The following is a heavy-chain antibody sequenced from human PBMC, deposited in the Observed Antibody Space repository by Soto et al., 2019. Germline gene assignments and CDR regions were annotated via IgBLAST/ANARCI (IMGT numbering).Heavy chain of an antibody. CDR2: IKRDGSES. CDR1: GFTFSDYW. D-gene: IGHD3-9*01. V-gene: IGHV3-7*04. CDR3: ARLRGRLAAPQSHFSFDL. J-gene: IGHJ4*02. Sequence: EVQLVESGGGLVQPGGSLRLSCEASGFTFSDYWMNWVRLTPRAGLEWVTNIKRDGSESYYLDSVQGRFTISRDNAKHSLFVQMTRLRAEDTAIYYCARLRGRLAAPQSHFSFDLWGQGALGTVSS.